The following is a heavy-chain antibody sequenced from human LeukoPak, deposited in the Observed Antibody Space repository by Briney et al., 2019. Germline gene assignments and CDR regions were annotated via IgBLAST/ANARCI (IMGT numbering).Heavy chain of an antibody. CDR3: ARDVGYDIFPGEYYFDY. CDR1: GGSISSGSYS. Sequence: SETLSLTCAVSGGSISSGSYSWSWIRQPAGKGLGWIGRIYTSGSTNYNPSLKSRVTMSVDTSKNQFSLKLSSVTAADTAVYYCARDVGYDIFPGEYYFDYWGQGTLVTVSS. V-gene: IGHV4-61*02. D-gene: IGHD3-9*01. J-gene: IGHJ4*02. CDR2: IYTSGST.